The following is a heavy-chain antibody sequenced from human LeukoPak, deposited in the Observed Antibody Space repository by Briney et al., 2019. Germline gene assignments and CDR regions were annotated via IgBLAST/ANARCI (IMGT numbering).Heavy chain of an antibody. Sequence: GGSLRLSCAASGFTFSSYGMHWVRQAPGKGLEWVAYIRSDGKYKPCADSVKGRFTISRDNSKNTMYLQMNSLRIDDTAVYYCATEGGSSAAFWGQGTEVTVSS. CDR1: GFTFSSYG. V-gene: IGHV3-30*02. J-gene: IGHJ3*01. CDR3: ATEGGSSAAF. D-gene: IGHD1-26*01. CDR2: IRSDGKYK.